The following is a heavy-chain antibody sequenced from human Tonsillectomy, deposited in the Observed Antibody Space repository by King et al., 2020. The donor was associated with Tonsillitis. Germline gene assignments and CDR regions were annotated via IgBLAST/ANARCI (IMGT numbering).Heavy chain of an antibody. Sequence: QLVQSGAEVKKPGESLKISCKGSGYSFTNYWIGWVRQMPGKGLEWMGIIYPGDSDTRYSPSFQGQVTISADKSISTAYLQWSSLKASDTAMYYCARPEGYSSDWYGSRGLAFDIWGQGTMVTVSS. D-gene: IGHD6-19*01. CDR2: IYPGDSDT. CDR3: ARPEGYSSDWYGSRGLAFDI. J-gene: IGHJ3*02. V-gene: IGHV5-51*01. CDR1: GYSFTNYW.